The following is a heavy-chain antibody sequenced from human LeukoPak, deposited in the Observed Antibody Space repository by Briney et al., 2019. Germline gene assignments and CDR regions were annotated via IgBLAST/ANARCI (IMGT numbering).Heavy chain of an antibody. V-gene: IGHV1-69*02. D-gene: IGHD3-22*01. CDR1: GGTFSSYT. CDR2: IIPILGIA. J-gene: IGHJ4*02. Sequence: GSSVKVSCKASGGTFSSYTISWVRQAPGQGLEWMGRIIPILGIANYAQKFQGRVTITADKSTSTAYMELSSLRSEDTAVYYCARASYYYDSSGYCDYWGQGTLVTVSS. CDR3: ARASYYYDSSGYCDY.